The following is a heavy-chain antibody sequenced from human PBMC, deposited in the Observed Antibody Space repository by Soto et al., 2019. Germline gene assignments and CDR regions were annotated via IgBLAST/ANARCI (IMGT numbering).Heavy chain of an antibody. CDR1: GGSISSSSYY. V-gene: IGHV4-39*01. CDR2: IYYSGST. CDR3: ASGEVYYDSSAFDI. Sequence: SETLSLTCTVSGGSISSSSYYWGWIRQPPGKGLEWIGSIYYSGSTYYNPSPKSRVAISVDTSKNQFSLRLSSVTAADTAVYYCASGEVYYDSSAFDIWGLGTMVTVSS. J-gene: IGHJ3*02. D-gene: IGHD3-22*01.